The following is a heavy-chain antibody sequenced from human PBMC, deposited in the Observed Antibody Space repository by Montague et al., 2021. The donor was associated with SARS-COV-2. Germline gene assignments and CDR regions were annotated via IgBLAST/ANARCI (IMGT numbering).Heavy chain of an antibody. CDR3: ARQGDIVVVVAATEIHYYYGMDV. CDR1: GGSISSSSYY. Sequence: SETLSLTCTVSGGSISSSSYYWGWIRQPPGKGLEWIESIYYSGSTYYNPSLKSRVTISVDTSKNQFSLKLSSVTAADTAVYYCARQGDIVVVVAATEIHYYYGMDVWGQGTTVTVSS. V-gene: IGHV4-39*01. J-gene: IGHJ6*02. D-gene: IGHD2-15*01. CDR2: IYYSGST.